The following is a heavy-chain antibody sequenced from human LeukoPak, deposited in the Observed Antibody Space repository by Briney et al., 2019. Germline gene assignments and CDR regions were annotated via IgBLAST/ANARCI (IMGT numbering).Heavy chain of an antibody. CDR3: ARVFRSSHNSWYYYYYYMDV. J-gene: IGHJ6*03. V-gene: IGHV3-7*01. CDR1: GFTFSSYW. D-gene: IGHD6-13*01. CDR2: IKQDGSEK. Sequence: PGGSLRLSCAASGFTFSSYWMSWVRQAPGKGLEWVANIKQDGSEKYYVDSVKGRFTISRDNAKNSLYLQMNSLRAEDTAVYYCARVFRSSHNSWYYYYYYMDVWGKGTTVTVSS.